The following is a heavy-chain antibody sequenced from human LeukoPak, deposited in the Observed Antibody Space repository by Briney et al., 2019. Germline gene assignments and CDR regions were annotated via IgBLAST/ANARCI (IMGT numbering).Heavy chain of an antibody. Sequence: SETLSLTCTVSGGSISGSYWTWIRQPPGEGLEWIGQIYYKGNADYNPSLKSRVTLSVDTSKNQFSLKLTAMTAADTAVYYCAKFGVDYDMIVWGQGTTVTVS. V-gene: IGHV4-59*01. CDR3: AKFGVDYDMIV. CDR1: GGSISGSY. J-gene: IGHJ6*02. CDR2: IYYKGNA. D-gene: IGHD3-16*01.